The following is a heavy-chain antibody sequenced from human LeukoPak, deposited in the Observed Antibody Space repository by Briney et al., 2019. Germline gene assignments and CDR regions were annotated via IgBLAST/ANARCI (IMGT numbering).Heavy chain of an antibody. CDR2: IYYSGST. V-gene: IGHV4-59*01. J-gene: IGHJ5*02. Sequence: SETLSLTCTVSGGSISSYYWSWIRQPPGKGLEWIGYIYYSGSTNYNPSLKSRVTISVDASKNQFSLKLGSVTAADTAVYYCARLPRITIFGVVRGGPFDPWGQGTLVTVSS. D-gene: IGHD3-3*01. CDR3: ARLPRITIFGVVRGGPFDP. CDR1: GGSISSYY.